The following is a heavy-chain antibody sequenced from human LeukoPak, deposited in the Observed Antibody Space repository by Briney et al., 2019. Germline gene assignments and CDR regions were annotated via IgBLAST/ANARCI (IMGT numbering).Heavy chain of an antibody. J-gene: IGHJ4*02. Sequence: ASVKVSCKASGYTFTSYGISWVRRAPGQGLEWMGWISAYNGNTNYAQKLQGRVTMTTDTSTSTAYMELRSLRSDDTAVYYCARVRYSGYDYDYYFDYWGQGTLVTVSS. CDR1: GYTFTSYG. D-gene: IGHD5-12*01. V-gene: IGHV1-18*01. CDR3: ARVRYSGYDYDYYFDY. CDR2: ISAYNGNT.